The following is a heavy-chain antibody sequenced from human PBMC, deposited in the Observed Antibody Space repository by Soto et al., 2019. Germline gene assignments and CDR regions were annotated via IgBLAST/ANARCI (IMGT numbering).Heavy chain of an antibody. D-gene: IGHD3-10*01. CDR3: ASDLSGRADV. CDR2: MNEDGGTT. J-gene: IGHJ6*02. Sequence: GGSLRLSCASYGFTFSSYWMHWVRQAPGKGLVWVSRMNEDGGTTDYADSVKGRFTISRDNAKNTLYLQMNSLRVEDTAVYYCASDLSGRADVWGQGTTVPVSS. V-gene: IGHV3-74*01. CDR1: GFTFSSYW.